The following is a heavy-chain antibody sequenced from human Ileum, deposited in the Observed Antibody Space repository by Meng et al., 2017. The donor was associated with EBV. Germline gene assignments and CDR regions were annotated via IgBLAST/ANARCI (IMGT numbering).Heavy chain of an antibody. V-gene: IGHV4-34*01. J-gene: IGHJ4*02. CDR2: ITHSGST. CDR3: ARCYDSSGYYELNHFDH. CDR1: GGSLSGYY. Sequence: QVQAMQWGAGLFEPSETLARPCAVYGGSLSGYYWSWIRQPPGKGLEWIGEITHSGSTNYNSSLKSRVTILVDTSKNQLSLKMNSVTAADTAVYYCARCYDSSGYYELNHFDHWGQGTLVTVSS. D-gene: IGHD3-22*01.